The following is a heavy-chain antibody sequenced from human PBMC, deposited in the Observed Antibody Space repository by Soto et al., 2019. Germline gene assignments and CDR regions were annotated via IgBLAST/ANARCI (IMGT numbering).Heavy chain of an antibody. V-gene: IGHV3-74*03. CDR1: GFTISGYW. CDR2: INSEGTST. CDR3: GRVSGYSFGYGY. J-gene: IGHJ4*02. Sequence: PGGSLRVSCAASGFTISGYWIHWVSQAPGKGLVWVSVINSEGTSTKYADSVKGRFTVSRDNTKNTLYLQMNSLRAEDTAVYYCGRVSGYSFGYGYWGQGTLVTVSS. D-gene: IGHD5-18*01.